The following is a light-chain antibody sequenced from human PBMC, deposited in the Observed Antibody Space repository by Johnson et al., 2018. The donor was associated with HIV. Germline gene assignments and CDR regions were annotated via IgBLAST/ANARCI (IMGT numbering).Light chain of an antibody. CDR1: SSNIGNNY. CDR2: DNN. Sequence: QSLLTQPPSVSAAPGQKVTISCSGSSSNIGNNYVSWYQQIPGTAPKLLIYDNNKRPSGIPDRFSGSKSGASATLGITGLQTGDEADYYCGKWDSSLSAYVFGTGTKVTVL. CDR3: GKWDSSLSAYV. J-gene: IGLJ1*01. V-gene: IGLV1-51*01.